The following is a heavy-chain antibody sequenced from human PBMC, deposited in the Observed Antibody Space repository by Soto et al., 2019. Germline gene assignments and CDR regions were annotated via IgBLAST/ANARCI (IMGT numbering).Heavy chain of an antibody. CDR2: IWYDGSNK. D-gene: IGHD2-15*01. CDR1: GFTFSSYG. CDR3: AKGGYPGYCSGGSCPYYSDS. J-gene: IGHJ4*02. Sequence: PGGSLRLSCAASGFTFSSYGMHWVRQAPGKGLEWVAVIWYDGSNKYYADSVKGRFTISRDNSKNTLYLQMNSLRDDDTAMYYCAKGGYPGYCSGGSCPYYSDSWGQGTLVTVSS. V-gene: IGHV3-33*06.